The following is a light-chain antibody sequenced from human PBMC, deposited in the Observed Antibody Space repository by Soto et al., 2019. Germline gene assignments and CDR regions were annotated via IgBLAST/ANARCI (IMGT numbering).Light chain of an antibody. CDR1: QSGSRRY. J-gene: IGKJ4*01. Sequence: IVLTQSPDTLSLSPGQRATLSCRASQSGSRRYLAWYQQKPGQAPILLIYDVSERASDIPDRFSGSGAGTDFTLTINRLVHEDVAVDYCQYQGSFGGGTKVE. CDR2: DVS. V-gene: IGKV3-20*01. CDR3: QYQGS.